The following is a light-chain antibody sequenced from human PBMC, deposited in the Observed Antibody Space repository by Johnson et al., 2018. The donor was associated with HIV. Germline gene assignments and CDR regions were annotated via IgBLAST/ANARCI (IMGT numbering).Light chain of an antibody. CDR3: GTWASNLSVYFV. Sequence: QSVLTQPPSVSAAPGQKVTISCSGSSSNIGNSYVSWYQQLPGTAPKLLVYEDDKRPSDIPDRFSGSKSGTSATLGIPGLQPGDEADSYCGTWASNLSVYFVFGTGTKVTVL. CDR1: SSNIGNSY. J-gene: IGLJ1*01. V-gene: IGLV1-51*02. CDR2: EDD.